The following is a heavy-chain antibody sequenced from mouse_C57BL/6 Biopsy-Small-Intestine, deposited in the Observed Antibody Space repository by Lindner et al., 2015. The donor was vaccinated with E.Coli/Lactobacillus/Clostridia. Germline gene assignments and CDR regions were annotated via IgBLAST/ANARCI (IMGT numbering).Heavy chain of an antibody. CDR3: AGDGYPSYALDY. Sequence: VQLQESGAELARPGASVKLSCKASGYTFTSYDISWMKQRTGQGLEWIGEIYPRSGNTHYNEKFKGKATLTADKSSSTAYMELRSLTPEDSAVYFCAGDGYPSYALDYWGQGTSVTVSS. D-gene: IGHD2-3*01. CDR1: GYTFTSYD. J-gene: IGHJ4*01. CDR2: IYPRSGNT. V-gene: IGHV1-81*01.